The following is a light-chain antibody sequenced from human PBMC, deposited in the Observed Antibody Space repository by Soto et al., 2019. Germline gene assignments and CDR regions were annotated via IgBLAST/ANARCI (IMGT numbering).Light chain of an antibody. J-gene: IGLJ7*01. CDR1: SSDVGGYNH. CDR2: DVS. Sequence: QSALTQPASVSGSPGQSITVSCTGTSSDVGGYNHVCWYQQHPGKAPKLMIYDVSNRPSGVSYRFSGSKSGNTASLTISGLQAEDEADYYCSSYTSSNTVIFGGGTQQTVL. V-gene: IGLV2-14*01. CDR3: SSYTSSNTVI.